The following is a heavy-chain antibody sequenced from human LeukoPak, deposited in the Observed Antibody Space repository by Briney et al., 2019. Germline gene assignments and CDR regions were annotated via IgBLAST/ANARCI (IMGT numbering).Heavy chain of an antibody. V-gene: IGHV3-23*01. J-gene: IGHJ3*02. CDR1: GFTFSHYA. CDR2: ISSSGRSI. D-gene: IGHD1-26*01. Sequence: GGSLRLSCVASGFTFSHYAMTWFRQAPGQGLEWVSGISSSGRSIYYADSVKGRFTISRDNSKNTLFLQINSLRAEDTAVYYCAKAQFSRWDNDAFDIWGQGTMVTVSS. CDR3: AKAQFSRWDNDAFDI.